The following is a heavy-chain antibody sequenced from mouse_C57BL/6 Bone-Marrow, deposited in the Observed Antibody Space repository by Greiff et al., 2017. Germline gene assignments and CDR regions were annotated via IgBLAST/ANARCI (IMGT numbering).Heavy chain of an antibody. CDR1: GYSFTDYN. J-gene: IGHJ3*01. CDR2: INPNYGTT. V-gene: IGHV1-39*01. CDR3: APHYYGSSYGCAY. Sequence: EVQLQESGPELVKPGASVKISCKASGYSFTDYNMNWVKQSNGKSLEWIGVINPNYGTTSYNQKFKGKATLTVDQSSSTAYMQLNSLTSEDSAVYDCAPHYYGSSYGCAYWGQGTLVTVSA. D-gene: IGHD1-1*01.